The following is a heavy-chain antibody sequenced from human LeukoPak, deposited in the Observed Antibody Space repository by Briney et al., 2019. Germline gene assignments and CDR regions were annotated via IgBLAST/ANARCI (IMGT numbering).Heavy chain of an antibody. CDR2: IYHSGST. D-gene: IGHD3-22*01. V-gene: IGHV4-30-2*01. CDR3: ARASYDGYFDY. J-gene: IGHJ4*02. CDR1: GGSISSGGYS. Sequence: SETLSLTCAVSGGSISSGGYSWSWIRQPPGKGLEWTGYIYHSGSTYYNPSLKSRVTISVDRSKNQFSLKLSSVTAADTAVYYCARASYDGYFDYWGQGTLVTVSS.